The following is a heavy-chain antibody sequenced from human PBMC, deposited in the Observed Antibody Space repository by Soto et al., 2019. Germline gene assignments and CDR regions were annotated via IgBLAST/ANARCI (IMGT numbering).Heavy chain of an antibody. D-gene: IGHD4-17*01. CDR1: GYTFTSYH. V-gene: IGHV1-46*01. CDR3: ARNYDYGGNDY. Sequence: QVQLVQSGAEVKTPGASVRVSCKASGYTFTSYHMYWVRQAPGQGLEWMGIINPSGGSTSYAQKCQGRVTMTRDTSTSTVYMELSSLRSEDTAVYYCARNYDYGGNDYWGQGTLVTVSS. J-gene: IGHJ4*02. CDR2: INPSGGST.